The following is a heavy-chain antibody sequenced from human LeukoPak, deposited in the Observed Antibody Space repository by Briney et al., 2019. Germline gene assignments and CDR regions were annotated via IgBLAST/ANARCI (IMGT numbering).Heavy chain of an antibody. D-gene: IGHD4-11*01. Sequence: ASVKVSCKASGYTFTGYYMHWVRQAPGQGLEWMGWINPNSGGTNYAQKFQGRVTMTRDTSISTAYMELNRLRSDDTAVYYCARATRLPKYYYYYMDVWGKGTTVTVSS. V-gene: IGHV1-2*02. CDR3: ARATRLPKYYYYYMDV. CDR2: INPNSGGT. J-gene: IGHJ6*03. CDR1: GYTFTGYY.